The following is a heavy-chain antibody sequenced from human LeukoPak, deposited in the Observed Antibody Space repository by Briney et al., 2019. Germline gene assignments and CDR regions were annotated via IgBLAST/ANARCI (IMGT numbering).Heavy chain of an antibody. D-gene: IGHD2-2*01. V-gene: IGHV3-15*01. CDR3: TTDVPPNWFDP. CDR1: GFPFSNAW. J-gene: IGHJ5*02. CDR2: IKSKTDGGTT. Sequence: GSLRLSCAASGFPFSNAWMSWVRQAPGKGLEWVGRIKSKTDGGTTDYAAPVKGRFTISRDDSKNTLYLQMNSLKTEDTAVYYCTTDVPPNWFDPWGQGTLVTVSS.